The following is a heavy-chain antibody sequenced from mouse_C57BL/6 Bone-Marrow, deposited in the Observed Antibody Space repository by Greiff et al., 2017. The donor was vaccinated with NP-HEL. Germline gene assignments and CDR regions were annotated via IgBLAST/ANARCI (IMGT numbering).Heavy chain of an antibody. V-gene: IGHV1-82*01. CDR1: GYAFSSSW. CDR2: IYPGDGDT. J-gene: IGHJ1*03. Sequence: VKLQESGPELVKPGASVKISCKASGYAFSSSWMNWVKQRPGKGLEWIGRIYPGDGDTNYNGKFKGKATLTADKSSSTAYMQLSSLTSEDSAVYFCARSRGYWYFDVWGTGTTVTVSS. CDR3: ARSRGYWYFDV.